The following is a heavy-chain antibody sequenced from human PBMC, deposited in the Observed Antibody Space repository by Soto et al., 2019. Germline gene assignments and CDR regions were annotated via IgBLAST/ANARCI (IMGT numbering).Heavy chain of an antibody. V-gene: IGHV4-4*07. D-gene: IGHD1-26*01. Sequence: SQTLSLTCTVSGGSISRYYCSWIRQPAGKGLEWIGRIYTSGSTNYNPSLKSRVTMSVDTSKNQFSLKLSSVTAADTAVYYSSRVLGGATRELYLFDPWGQGTLVTVYS. CDR3: SRVLGGATRELYLFDP. CDR2: IYTSGST. CDR1: GGSISRYY. J-gene: IGHJ5*02.